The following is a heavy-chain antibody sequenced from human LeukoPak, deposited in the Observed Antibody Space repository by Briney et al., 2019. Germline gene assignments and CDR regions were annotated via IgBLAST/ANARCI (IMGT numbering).Heavy chain of an antibody. CDR3: ARGRAAAD. D-gene: IGHD6-13*01. J-gene: IGHJ4*02. CDR1: GFTFSSYW. Sequence: GGSLRLSCAASGFTFSSYWVSWVRQAPGKGLEWVANIKQDGSEKYYVDSVKGRFTISRDNAKNSLYLQMNSLRAEDAAVYYCARGRAAADWGQGTLVTVSS. V-gene: IGHV3-7*01. CDR2: IKQDGSEK.